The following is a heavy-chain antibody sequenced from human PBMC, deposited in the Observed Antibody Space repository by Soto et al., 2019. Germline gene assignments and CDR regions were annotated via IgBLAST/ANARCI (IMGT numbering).Heavy chain of an antibody. CDR3: ARGARGYHFDY. D-gene: IGHD5-18*01. CDR2: ISYDGSNK. V-gene: IGHV3-30-3*01. Sequence: PGGSLRLSCAASGFTFSSYAMHWVRQAPGKGLEWVAVISYDGSNKYYADSVKGRFTISRDNSKNTLYLQMNSLRAEDTAVYYCARGARGYHFDYWGQGTLVTVSS. J-gene: IGHJ4*02. CDR1: GFTFSSYA.